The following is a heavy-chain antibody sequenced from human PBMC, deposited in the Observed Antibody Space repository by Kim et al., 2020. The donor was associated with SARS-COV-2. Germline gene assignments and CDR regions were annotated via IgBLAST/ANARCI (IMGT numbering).Heavy chain of an antibody. Sequence: SETLSLTCTVSGGSISSYYWSWIRQPPGKGLEWIGYIYYSGSTNYNPSLKSRVTISVDTSKNQFSLKLSSVTAADTAVYYCARLATGALGVAGTLFDYWGQGTLVTVSS. CDR2: IYYSGST. J-gene: IGHJ4*02. V-gene: IGHV4-59*01. D-gene: IGHD6-19*01. CDR3: ARLATGALGVAGTLFDY. CDR1: GGSISSYY.